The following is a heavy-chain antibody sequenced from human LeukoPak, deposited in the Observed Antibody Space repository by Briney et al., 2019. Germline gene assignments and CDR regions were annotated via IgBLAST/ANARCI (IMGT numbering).Heavy chain of an antibody. Sequence: GGSLRLSCAASGFTFSSYTMNWVRRAPGKGLEWVSSISSSSSYIYYADSVKGRFTISRDNAKNSLYLQLNNLRAEDTAVYYCAKAYGSNGYYQLPIDFWGQGTLVTVSS. J-gene: IGHJ4*02. CDR1: GFTFSSYT. CDR2: ISSSSSYI. CDR3: AKAYGSNGYYQLPIDF. V-gene: IGHV3-21*04. D-gene: IGHD3-22*01.